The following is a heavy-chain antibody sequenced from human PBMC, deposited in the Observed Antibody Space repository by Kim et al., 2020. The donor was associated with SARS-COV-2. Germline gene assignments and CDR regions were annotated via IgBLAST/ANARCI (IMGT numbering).Heavy chain of an antibody. CDR3: ARNYDSSGYPYWYFDL. CDR2: IYYSGST. Sequence: SETLSLTCTVSGGSISSYYWSWIRQPPGKGLEWIGYIYYSGSTNYNPSLKSRVTISVDTSKNQFSLKLSSVTAADTAVYYCARNYDSSGYPYWYFDLWGRGTLVTVSS. V-gene: IGHV4-59*01. D-gene: IGHD3-22*01. CDR1: GGSISSYY. J-gene: IGHJ2*01.